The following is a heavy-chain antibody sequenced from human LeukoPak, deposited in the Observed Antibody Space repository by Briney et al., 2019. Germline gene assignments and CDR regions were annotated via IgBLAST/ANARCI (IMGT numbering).Heavy chain of an antibody. J-gene: IGHJ6*04. D-gene: IGHD3-10*01. Sequence: PGGSLRLSCAVSGFTFSTHSMNWVRQAPGKGLEWVSYIISSSNTIYSADSVKGRFTISRDNAKNSLYLQMNSLRAEDTAVYYCARAVGHGSGSPRMDVWGKGTTVTVSS. CDR2: IISSSNTI. V-gene: IGHV3-48*01. CDR1: GFTFSTHS. CDR3: ARAVGHGSGSPRMDV.